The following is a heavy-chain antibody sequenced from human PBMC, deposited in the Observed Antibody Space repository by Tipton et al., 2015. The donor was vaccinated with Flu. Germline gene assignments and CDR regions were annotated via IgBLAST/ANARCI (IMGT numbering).Heavy chain of an antibody. CDR2: IYPGDSET. J-gene: IGHJ4*02. CDR3: ARQGNGALGY. Sequence: QLVQSGAEVKKPGESLKISCKGSGTNYWIAWVRQRSGRGLEWMGIIYPGDSETRYSPSFQGQVSFSIDKSTSTAYLQWNSLKASDTAMYYCARQGNGALGYWGQGTLVTVSS. D-gene: IGHD4-17*01. CDR1: GTNYW. V-gene: IGHV5-51*01.